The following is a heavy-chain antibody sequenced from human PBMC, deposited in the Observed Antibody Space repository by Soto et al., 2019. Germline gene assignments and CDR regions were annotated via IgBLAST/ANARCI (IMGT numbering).Heavy chain of an antibody. CDR1: GFTFSDYY. Sequence: QVQLVESGGGLVKPGGSLRLSCAASGFTFSDYYMSWIRQAPGKGLEWVSYISSSSSYTNYVDSVKGRFTISRDNAKNSLYLQMNSLRAEDTAVYYCASCRDGYNWDFDYWGQGTLVTVSS. D-gene: IGHD1-1*01. CDR2: ISSSSSYT. V-gene: IGHV3-11*05. CDR3: ASCRDGYNWDFDY. J-gene: IGHJ4*02.